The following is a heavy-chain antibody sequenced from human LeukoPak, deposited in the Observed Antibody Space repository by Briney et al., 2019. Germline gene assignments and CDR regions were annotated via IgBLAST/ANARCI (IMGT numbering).Heavy chain of an antibody. CDR2: IIPIFGTA. Sequence: SVKVSCKASGGTFSSYAISWVRQAPGQGLEWMGGIIPIFGTANYARKFQGRVTITADESASTAYMELSSLRSEDTAVYYCARGGYYYDSSGYYYEPYFDYWGQGTLVTVSS. D-gene: IGHD3-22*01. V-gene: IGHV1-69*13. J-gene: IGHJ4*02. CDR3: ARGGYYYDSSGYYYEPYFDY. CDR1: GGTFSSYA.